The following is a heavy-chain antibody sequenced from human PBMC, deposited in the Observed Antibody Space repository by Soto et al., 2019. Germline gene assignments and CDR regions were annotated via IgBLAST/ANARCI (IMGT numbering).Heavy chain of an antibody. CDR3: SRLTNARPGDD. Sequence: SETLSLTCTVSGGSITSSNYHWGWSRQPPGKGLEWIGTIYYSGNTYYNPSLKSRVTMSMDASKNQFSLTLSSVAVADTAVYYCSRLTNARPGDDWGQGTLVTVSS. V-gene: IGHV4-39*01. D-gene: IGHD2-2*01. J-gene: IGHJ4*02. CDR2: IYYSGNT. CDR1: GGSITSSNYH.